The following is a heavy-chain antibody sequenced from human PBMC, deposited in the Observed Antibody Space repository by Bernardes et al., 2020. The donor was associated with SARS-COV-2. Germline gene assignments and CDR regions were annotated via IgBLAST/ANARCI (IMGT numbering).Heavy chain of an antibody. CDR2: ISSSGSTL. CDR3: ARDNPYDFWSGDNWFDP. CDR1: GFTFSDYY. V-gene: IGHV3-11*01. D-gene: IGHD3-3*01. Sequence: SLRLPYAASGFTFSDYYMSWIRQAPGKGLEWVSYISSSGSTLYYADSVKGRFTISRDNAKNSLYLQMNSLRAEDTAVYYCARDNPYDFWSGDNWFDPWGQGTLVTVSS. J-gene: IGHJ5*02.